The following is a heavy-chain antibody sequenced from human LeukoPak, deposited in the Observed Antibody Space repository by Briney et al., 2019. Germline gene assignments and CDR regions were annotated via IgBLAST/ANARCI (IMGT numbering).Heavy chain of an antibody. CDR3: ASWPFYGMDV. V-gene: IGHV3-72*01. CDR1: RFTFSDHY. CDR2: IRNKANSYTT. Sequence: GGSLRLSCAASRFTFSDHYMDWVRLAPGKGLEWVGRIRNKANSYTTEYAASVKVRFTISRDDSKNSLYLQMNSLKSEDTAVYYCASWPFYGMDVWGQGTTVTVSS. J-gene: IGHJ6*02.